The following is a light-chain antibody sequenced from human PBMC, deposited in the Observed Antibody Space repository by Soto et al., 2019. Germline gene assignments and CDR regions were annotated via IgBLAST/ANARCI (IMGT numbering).Light chain of an antibody. CDR1: SSGVGGYNY. J-gene: IGLJ1*01. Sequence: QSVLTQPASVSGSPGQSITISCTGTSSGVGGYNYVSWYQQHPGKAPKLMIYEVSNRPSGVSNRFSGSKSGNTASLTISGLQAEDEADYYCSSYTTTNTYVFGSGTKVT. CDR3: SSYTTTNTYV. V-gene: IGLV2-14*01. CDR2: EVS.